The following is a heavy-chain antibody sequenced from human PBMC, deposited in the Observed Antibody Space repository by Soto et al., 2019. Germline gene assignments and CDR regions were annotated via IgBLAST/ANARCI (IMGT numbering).Heavy chain of an antibody. CDR3: VSFRSTSLYYAAMDV. J-gene: IGHJ6*02. D-gene: IGHD6-13*01. CDR1: GLTFSSYA. Sequence: EVQLLESGGGLVQPGGSLRLSCAASGLTFSSYAMSWVRQAPGKGLEWVSSISGSGATTDSADSVKGRFTISRDNSKNPLYLQMNSLRAEDTAVYYCVSFRSTSLYYAAMDVWGLGTTVTVSS. CDR2: ISGSGATT. V-gene: IGHV3-23*01.